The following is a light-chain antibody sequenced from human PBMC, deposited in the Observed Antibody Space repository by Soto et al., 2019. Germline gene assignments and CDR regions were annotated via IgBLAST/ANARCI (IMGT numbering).Light chain of an antibody. Sequence: QSVLTQPPAASGTPGQRVTISCSGSSSNIGTNTVNWYQQLPGTAPKLLIYSNDLRPSGVPDRFSGSKSGTSASLAISGLQSEDEADYYCEACDDSLYGAVFGGGTKLTVL. V-gene: IGLV1-44*01. CDR1: SSNIGTNT. CDR3: EACDDSLYGAV. CDR2: SND. J-gene: IGLJ2*01.